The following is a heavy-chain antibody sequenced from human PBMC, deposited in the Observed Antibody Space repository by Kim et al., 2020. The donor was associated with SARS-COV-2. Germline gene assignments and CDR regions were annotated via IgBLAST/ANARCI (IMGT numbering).Heavy chain of an antibody. V-gene: IGHV3-21*01. CDR3: ARDGMTTTEVDY. J-gene: IGHJ4*02. D-gene: IGHD4-17*01. Sequence: YYADSVKGRFTISRDNAKNSLYLQMNSLRAEDTAVYYCARDGMTTTEVDYWGQGTLVTVSS.